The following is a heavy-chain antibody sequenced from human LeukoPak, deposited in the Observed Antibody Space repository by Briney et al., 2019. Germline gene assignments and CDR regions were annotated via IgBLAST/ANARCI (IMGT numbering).Heavy chain of an antibody. CDR1: GGSFSGYY. Sequence: PSGTLSLTCAVYGGSFSGYYWSWIRQPPGKGLEWIGEINHSGSTNYNPSLKSRVTISVDTSKNQFSLKLSSVTAADTAVYYCARLDYDSSGNPDYWGQGTLVTVSS. CDR3: ARLDYDSSGNPDY. CDR2: INHSGST. V-gene: IGHV4-34*01. J-gene: IGHJ4*02. D-gene: IGHD3-22*01.